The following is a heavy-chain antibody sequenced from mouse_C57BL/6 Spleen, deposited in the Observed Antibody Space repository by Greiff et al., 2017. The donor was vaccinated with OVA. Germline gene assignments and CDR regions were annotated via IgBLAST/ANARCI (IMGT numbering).Heavy chain of an antibody. D-gene: IGHD2-1*01. CDR3: APLYGNYGAY. CDR1: GFNIKDYY. V-gene: IGHV14-2*01. Sequence: EVQLQQSGAELVKPGASVKLSCTASGFNIKDYYMHWVKQRTEQGLEWIGRIDPEDGETKYAQKFQGKATITADTSSNTAYLQLSSLTSEDTAVYYCAPLYGNYGAYWGQGTLVTVSA. CDR2: IDPEDGET. J-gene: IGHJ3*01.